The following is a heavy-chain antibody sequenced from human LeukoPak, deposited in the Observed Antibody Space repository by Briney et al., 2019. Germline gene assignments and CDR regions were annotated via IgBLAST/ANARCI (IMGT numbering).Heavy chain of an antibody. V-gene: IGHV3-48*04. CDR3: ARDGVRVNGRGAFDI. Sequence: QAGGSLRLSCAASGFTFSSYRMNWVRQAPGKGLEWVSYISSSGSTIYYADSVKGRFTISRDNAKNSLYLQMNSLRAEDTAVYYCARDGVRVNGRGAFDIWGQGTMVTVSS. CDR1: GFTFSSYR. CDR2: ISSSGSTI. D-gene: IGHD1-26*01. J-gene: IGHJ3*02.